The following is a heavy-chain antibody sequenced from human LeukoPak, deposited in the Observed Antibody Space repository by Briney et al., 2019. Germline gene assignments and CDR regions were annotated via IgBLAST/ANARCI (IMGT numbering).Heavy chain of an antibody. CDR1: GFTFRSYD. CDR2: ISASGGTT. V-gene: IGHV3-23*01. Sequence: GGSLRLSCAASGFTFRSYDMYWVRQAPGKGLEWVSFISASGGTTYYAGSVKGRFTISRDNSRNTLYLQMNSLRPEDTALYYCATPEVTPNVFDIWGQGTMVTVSS. J-gene: IGHJ3*02. CDR3: ATPEVTPNVFDI. D-gene: IGHD4-23*01.